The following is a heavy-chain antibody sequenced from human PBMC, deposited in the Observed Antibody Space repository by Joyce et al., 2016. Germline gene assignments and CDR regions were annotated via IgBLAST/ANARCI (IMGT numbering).Heavy chain of an antibody. D-gene: IGHD1-26*01. J-gene: IGHJ3*02. V-gene: IGHV4-59*01. CDR1: GGSISSYY. CDR2: IYYSGTT. Sequence: QVQLQESGPGLVKPSETLSLTCNVSGGSISSYYWSWIRHPPGKGLEWIGYIYYSGTTNYNPSLKSRVTISVDTSKNQFSLKLSSVTAADTTVYYCARDVVGSTIFAFDIWGQGTTVTVSS. CDR3: ARDVVGSTIFAFDI.